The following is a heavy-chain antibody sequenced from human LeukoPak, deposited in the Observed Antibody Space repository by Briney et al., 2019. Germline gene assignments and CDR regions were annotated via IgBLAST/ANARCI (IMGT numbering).Heavy chain of an antibody. J-gene: IGHJ6*03. CDR2: ISGSGGST. CDR1: GFTFSSYA. V-gene: IGHV3-23*01. D-gene: IGHD6-13*01. CDR3: ANLYSSPMSWAKPSVPHHYYMDV. Sequence: PGGSLRLSCAASGFTFSSYAMSWVRQAPGKGLEWVSAISGSGGSTYYADSVKGRFTISRDNSKNTLYLQMNSLRAEDTAVYYCANLYSSPMSWAKPSVPHHYYMDVWGKGTTVTVSS.